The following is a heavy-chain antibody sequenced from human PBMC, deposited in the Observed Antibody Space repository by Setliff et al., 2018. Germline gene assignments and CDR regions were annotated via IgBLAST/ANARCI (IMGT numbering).Heavy chain of an antibody. CDR1: GYTFTSYG. CDR2: ISAIFRTA. D-gene: IGHD6-13*01. CDR3: VTFSSSWDGY. V-gene: IGHV1-69*05. J-gene: IGHJ4*02. Sequence: SVKVSCKASGYTFTSYGISWVRQAPGQGLEWMGWISAIFRTANYAQKFQGRVTITTDESTSTAYMELSSLRSEDTAAYYCVTFSSSWDGYWGQGTLVTVSS.